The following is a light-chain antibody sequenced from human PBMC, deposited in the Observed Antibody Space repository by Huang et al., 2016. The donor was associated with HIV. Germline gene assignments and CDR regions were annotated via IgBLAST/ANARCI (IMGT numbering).Light chain of an antibody. CDR3: QQYYSSPQT. CDR2: LAA. Sequence: DIIMTQSPASLAVSLGERATLHCRSSQSVYSSSTSTDYIAWFQQKPGQPPRLLLCLAATRESVVPDRFSGSGSGTHFTRTIANLEAEDSEIYYCQQYYSSPQTFGQGTRVEVK. V-gene: IGKV4-1*01. J-gene: IGKJ1*01. CDR1: QSVYSSSTSTDY.